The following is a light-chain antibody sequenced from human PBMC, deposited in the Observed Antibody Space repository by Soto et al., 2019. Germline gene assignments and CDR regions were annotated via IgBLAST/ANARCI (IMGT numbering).Light chain of an antibody. Sequence: DVQMTQSPSSLSASVGDRVTITCRASQDIKTWLVWYPQKPEQAPKSLIYAASGLQAGVPSRFSGSGSGTYFTLTISSLQPEDSAIYYCQQYNSYPLTFGGGT. J-gene: IGKJ4*01. V-gene: IGKV1D-16*01. CDR2: AAS. CDR3: QQYNSYPLT. CDR1: QDIKTW.